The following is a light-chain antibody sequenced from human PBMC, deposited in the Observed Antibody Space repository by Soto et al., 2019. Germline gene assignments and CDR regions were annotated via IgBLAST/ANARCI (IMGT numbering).Light chain of an antibody. Sequence: ETVMTQSPATLSVSPGERATLSCRASQSISSDLAWYQHKPGQAPRLLIYGASTTATGIPVRFSGSGSGTEFTLTISSLQSEDFAVYYCQQYNNWPRTFGQGTKVDNK. CDR1: QSISSD. CDR3: QQYNNWPRT. J-gene: IGKJ2*01. CDR2: GAS. V-gene: IGKV3-15*01.